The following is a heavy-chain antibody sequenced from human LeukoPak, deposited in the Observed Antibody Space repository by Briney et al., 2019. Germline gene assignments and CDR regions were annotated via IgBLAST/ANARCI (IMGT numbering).Heavy chain of an antibody. CDR1: GYSINSGYH. CDR2: MHHTGST. Sequence: SETLSLICSVSGYSINSGYHWGWIRQPPGKGLEWIAIMHHTGSTHYNPSLQSRVTISIDTSKNHFSLKLRSVSAADTAIYYCATSEGGGFFDYWGQGTPVTVSS. V-gene: IGHV4-38-2*01. CDR3: ATSEGGGFFDY. D-gene: IGHD4-23*01. J-gene: IGHJ4*02.